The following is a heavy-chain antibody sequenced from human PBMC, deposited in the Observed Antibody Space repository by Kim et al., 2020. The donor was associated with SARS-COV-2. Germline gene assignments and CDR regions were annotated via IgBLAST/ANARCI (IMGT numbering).Heavy chain of an antibody. CDR1: GFTFSSYT. CDR2: ISGRSDLI. J-gene: IGHJ4*02. Sequence: GGSLRLSCAASGFTFSSYTMHWVRQAPGKGLEWVSSISGRSDLIFYADSVKGRFTISRDSAKNSLYLQMNSLRAEDTAVYYCARNLVATTVGLGFWGQGTLVTVSS. V-gene: IGHV3-21*01. CDR3: ARNLVATTVGLGF. D-gene: IGHD5-12*01.